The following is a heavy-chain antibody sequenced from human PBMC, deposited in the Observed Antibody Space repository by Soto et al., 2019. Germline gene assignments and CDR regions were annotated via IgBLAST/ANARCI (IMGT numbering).Heavy chain of an antibody. CDR3: AKKPENYYYGMDV. CDR1: GGTFSSYA. Sequence: ASVTVSCTASGGTFSSYAISWVRQAPGQGLEWMGGIIPIFGTADYAQKFQGRVTITADESTSTAYVELSSLRSEDTAVYYCAKKPENYYYGMDVWGQGTTVTVSS. CDR2: IIPIFGTA. J-gene: IGHJ6*02. V-gene: IGHV1-69*13.